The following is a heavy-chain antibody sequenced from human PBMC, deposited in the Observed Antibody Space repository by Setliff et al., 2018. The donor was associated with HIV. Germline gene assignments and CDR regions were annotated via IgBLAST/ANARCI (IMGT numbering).Heavy chain of an antibody. Sequence: GASVKVSCKVSGYILTELSMHWVRQAPGKGLEWMGGFDPEDGETIYAQKFQGRVTMTEDTSTDTAYMELSSLRSEDTAVYYCATRNYYDSSGYYSLYYFDYWGQGTLVTVSS. J-gene: IGHJ4*02. V-gene: IGHV1-24*01. CDR1: GYILTELS. CDR2: FDPEDGET. CDR3: ATRNYYDSSGYYSLYYFDY. D-gene: IGHD3-22*01.